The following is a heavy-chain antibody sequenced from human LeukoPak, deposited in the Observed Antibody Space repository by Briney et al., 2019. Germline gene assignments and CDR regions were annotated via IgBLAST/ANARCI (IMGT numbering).Heavy chain of an antibody. Sequence: GASVKVSCKASGYTFTGHYLHWMRQAPGQGLEWMGRISPNSGGTNYAQRFQGRVTMTRDTSISTAYMELSRPRSDDTALYYCARATYAFDMWGQGTMVTVSS. CDR1: GYTFTGHY. CDR2: ISPNSGGT. J-gene: IGHJ3*02. CDR3: ARATYAFDM. V-gene: IGHV1-2*06.